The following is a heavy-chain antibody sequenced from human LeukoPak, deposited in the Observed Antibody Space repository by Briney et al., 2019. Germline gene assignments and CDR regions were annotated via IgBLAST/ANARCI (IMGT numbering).Heavy chain of an antibody. CDR1: GGSFSGYY. CDR3: ARDFPYYYDSSGYYYGSHY. Sequence: SETLSLTCAVYGGSFSGYYWSWIRQPPGKGLEWIGEINHSGSTNYNPSLKSRVTISVDTSKNQFSLKLSSVTAADTAVYYCARDFPYYYDSSGYYYGSHYWGQGTLVTVSS. J-gene: IGHJ4*02. CDR2: INHSGST. D-gene: IGHD3-22*01. V-gene: IGHV4-34*01.